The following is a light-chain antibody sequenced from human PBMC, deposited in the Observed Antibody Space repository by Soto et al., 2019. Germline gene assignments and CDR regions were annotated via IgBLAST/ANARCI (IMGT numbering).Light chain of an antibody. Sequence: QSALTQPASVSGSPGQSITISCSGTSSDVGSYDHVAWYQQFPGKTPKLMIYEVSNRPSGVSDRFSGSKSGNTGSLTISGLQAEDEADYYCSSYTSSSYYVFGTGTKVTVL. CDR3: SSYTSSSYYV. CDR1: SSDVGSYDH. J-gene: IGLJ1*01. CDR2: EVS. V-gene: IGLV2-14*01.